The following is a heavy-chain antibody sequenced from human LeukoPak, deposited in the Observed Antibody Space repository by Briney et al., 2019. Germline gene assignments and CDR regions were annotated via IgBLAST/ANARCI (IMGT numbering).Heavy chain of an antibody. J-gene: IGHJ4*02. CDR2: INHSGST. D-gene: IGHD3-22*01. CDR1: GGSFSGYY. Sequence: SETLSLTCAVYGGSFSGYYWSWIRQPPGKGLEWIGEINHSGSTNYNPSLKSRVTISVDTSKNQFSLKLSSVTAADTAVYYCARGHAQFTMISRFDYWGQGTLVTVSS. CDR3: ARGHAQFTMISRFDY. V-gene: IGHV4-34*01.